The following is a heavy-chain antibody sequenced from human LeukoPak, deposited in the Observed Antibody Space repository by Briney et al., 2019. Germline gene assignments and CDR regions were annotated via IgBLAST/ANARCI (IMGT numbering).Heavy chain of an antibody. CDR1: GFTFNTYA. D-gene: IGHD3-9*01. V-gene: IGHV3-23*01. J-gene: IGHJ4*02. CDR2: ISGSGNST. Sequence: PGGSLRLSCVVSGFTFNTYAMTWVRQAPGKGLEWVSAISGSGNSTFYADSIKGRFTISRDNSKKTLYLQMNSLRAEDTAVYYCAKLRYDIFVSYYFDYWGQGTLVTVSA. CDR3: AKLRYDIFVSYYFDY.